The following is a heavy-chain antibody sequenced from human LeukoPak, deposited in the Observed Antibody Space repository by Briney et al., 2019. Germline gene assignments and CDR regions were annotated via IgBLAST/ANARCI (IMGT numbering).Heavy chain of an antibody. J-gene: IGHJ4*02. Sequence: PSETLSLTCTVSGGPISSYSWNWIRQPAGKGLEWIGRIYTSGSTNYNPSLKSRVTMSVDTSKNQFSLKLSSVTAADTAIYYCARASSGSYYYFDYWGQGTLVTVSS. CDR1: GGPISSYS. CDR3: ARASSGSYYYFDY. V-gene: IGHV4-4*07. D-gene: IGHD3-22*01. CDR2: IYTSGST.